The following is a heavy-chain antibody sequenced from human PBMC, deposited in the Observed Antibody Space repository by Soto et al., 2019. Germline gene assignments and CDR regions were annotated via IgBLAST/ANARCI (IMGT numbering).Heavy chain of an antibody. J-gene: IGHJ4*02. D-gene: IGHD2-15*01. CDR1: GYSXSSYD. Sequence: SXKVSFKASGYSXSSYDINWVRQATGKGLEWMGWMNPNNGNTDYAKKLQGRVTMTRNSSTSTAYMELRSLRSEDTAVYYCARGRRSGGSCYLYWGQGSLGTVS. V-gene: IGHV1-8*01. CDR2: MNPNNGNT. CDR3: ARGRRSGGSCYLY.